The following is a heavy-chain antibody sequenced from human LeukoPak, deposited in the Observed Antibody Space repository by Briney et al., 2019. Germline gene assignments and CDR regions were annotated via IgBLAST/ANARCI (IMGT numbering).Heavy chain of an antibody. V-gene: IGHV3-30*03. Sequence: PGGSLGLSCVASGFTFSNYGIHWVRQAPGKGLEWVAVISYDGNNKYYADSVKGRFTISRDNSKNTLYLQMNSLRAEDTAMYYCACAYYDFWSGYFSPDSWGQGTLVTVSS. D-gene: IGHD3-3*01. CDR3: ACAYYDFWSGYFSPDS. CDR1: GFTFSNYG. J-gene: IGHJ4*02. CDR2: ISYDGNNK.